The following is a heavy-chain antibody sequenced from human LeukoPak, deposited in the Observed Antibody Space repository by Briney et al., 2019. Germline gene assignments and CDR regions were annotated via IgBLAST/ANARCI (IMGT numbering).Heavy chain of an antibody. CDR2: IYYSGST. D-gene: IGHD2-2*01. CDR1: GGSISSGGYY. Sequence: SQTLSLTCTVSGGSISSGGYYWSCIRQHPGKGLERIGYIYYSGSTYYNPSLKSRVTISVDTSKNQFSLKLSSVTAADTAVYYCARTKSVPAASIGFDPWGQGTLVTVSS. V-gene: IGHV4-31*03. J-gene: IGHJ5*01. CDR3: ARTKSVPAASIGFDP.